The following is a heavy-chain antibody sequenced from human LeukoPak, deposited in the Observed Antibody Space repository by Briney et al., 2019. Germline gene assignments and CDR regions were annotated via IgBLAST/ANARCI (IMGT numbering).Heavy chain of an antibody. Sequence: PGGSLRLSCAASGFTFSNYAMIWVRQAPGKGLEWVSSILGSGVTTYHADSVKGRFTISRDNSKSTLYLQMNSLRAEDTAVYYCAKDADSSGYRGSYFDYWGQGTLVTVSS. CDR2: ILGSGVTT. CDR3: AKDADSSGYRGSYFDY. CDR1: GFTFSNYA. V-gene: IGHV3-23*01. D-gene: IGHD3-22*01. J-gene: IGHJ4*02.